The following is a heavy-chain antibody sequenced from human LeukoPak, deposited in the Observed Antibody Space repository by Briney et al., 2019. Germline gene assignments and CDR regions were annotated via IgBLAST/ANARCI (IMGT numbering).Heavy chain of an antibody. D-gene: IGHD3-10*01. CDR3: AKDGATGSHNWLDP. Sequence: GGSLRLSCAASGFTFTHYGMNWVRQAPGKGLEWVSTISASGVTTHYADSVKGRFTISRDDSKNTLYLHMNSLRVGDTAVYYCAKDGATGSHNWLDPWGQGTLVTVSS. J-gene: IGHJ5*02. V-gene: IGHV3-23*01. CDR1: GFTFTHYG. CDR2: ISASGVTT.